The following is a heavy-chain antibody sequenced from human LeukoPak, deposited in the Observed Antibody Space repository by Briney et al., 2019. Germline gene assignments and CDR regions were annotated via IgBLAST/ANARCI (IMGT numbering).Heavy chain of an antibody. V-gene: IGHV3-20*04. D-gene: IGHD1-14*01. CDR2: INWNGGST. Sequence: TGGSLRLSCAASGFTFSSYEMNWVRQAPGKGLEWVSGINWNGGSTGYADSVKGRFTISRDNAKNSLYLQMNSLRAEDTALYYCARVGPWVNPDYYYYYMDVWGKGTTVTVSS. J-gene: IGHJ6*03. CDR3: ARVGPWVNPDYYYYYMDV. CDR1: GFTFSSYE.